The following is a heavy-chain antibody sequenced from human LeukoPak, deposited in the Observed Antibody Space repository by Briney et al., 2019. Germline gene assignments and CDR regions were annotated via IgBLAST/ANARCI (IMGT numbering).Heavy chain of an antibody. V-gene: IGHV4-4*07. CDR1: GGSITSYY. D-gene: IGHD6-6*01. CDR2: IHTSGST. J-gene: IGHJ4*02. Sequence: PSETLSLTCTVSGGSITSYYWTYIRQPAGKGLEWIGRIHTSGSTNYNPSLKSRVTMSVDTSKNQFSLNLSSVTAADTAMYYCAREFSGTSIAARVFDSRGQGTLVTVSS. CDR3: AREFSGTSIAARVFDS.